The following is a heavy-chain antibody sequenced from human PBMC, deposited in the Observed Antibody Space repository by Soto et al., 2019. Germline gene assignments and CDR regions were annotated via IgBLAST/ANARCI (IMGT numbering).Heavy chain of an antibody. V-gene: IGHV4-34*01. CDR1: GGSFSGYY. Sequence: SETLSLTCAVYGGSFSGYYWSWIRQPPGKGLEWIGEINHSGSTNYNPPLKSRVTISVDTSKNQFSLKLSSVTAADTAVNSCARYCSSTSCYTPPENYMDVWGKGTTVTVSS. CDR2: INHSGST. D-gene: IGHD2-2*02. CDR3: ARYCSSTSCYTPPENYMDV. J-gene: IGHJ6*03.